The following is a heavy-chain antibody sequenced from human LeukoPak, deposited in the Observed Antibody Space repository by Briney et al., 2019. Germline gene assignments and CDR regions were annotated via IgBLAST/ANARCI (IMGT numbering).Heavy chain of an antibody. CDR2: IIPIFGTA. V-gene: IGHV1-69*05. CDR3: ANDYGGNSDDYYYYYMDV. CDR1: GGTFSSYA. J-gene: IGHJ6*03. Sequence: SVKISCKASGGTFSSYAISWVRQAPGQGLEWMGGIIPIFGTANYAQKFQGRVTITTDESTSTAYMELSSLRSEDTAVYYCANDYGGNSDDYYYYYMDVWGKGTTVTVSS. D-gene: IGHD4-23*01.